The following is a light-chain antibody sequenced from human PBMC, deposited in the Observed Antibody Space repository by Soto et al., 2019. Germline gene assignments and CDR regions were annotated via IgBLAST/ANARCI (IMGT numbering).Light chain of an antibody. CDR2: AAS. Sequence: DIQMTQSPSSLSASVGDRVTITCRASQGISNYLAWYQQKPGKVPKLLIYAASTLKSGVPSRFSGSGSGTDFTLPISSLQPEDVATYYCQKYNSAPWTFGQGTKVEIK. J-gene: IGKJ1*01. V-gene: IGKV1-27*01. CDR1: QGISNY. CDR3: QKYNSAPWT.